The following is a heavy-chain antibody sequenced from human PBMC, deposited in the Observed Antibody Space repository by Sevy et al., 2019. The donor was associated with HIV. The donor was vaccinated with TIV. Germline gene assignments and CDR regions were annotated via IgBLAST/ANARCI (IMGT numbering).Heavy chain of an antibody. D-gene: IGHD1-26*01. CDR3: ARRPTGQSGSYWFDP. CDR1: GFTFSSYW. Sequence: GGSLRLSCAASGFTFSSYWMHWVRQAPGKGLVWVSRIKTDGSDTNYADSVKGRFTISRDNTKNTLYLQMNSLRSEDTDVYYCARRPTGQSGSYWFDPWGQGTLVTVSS. V-gene: IGHV3-74*01. CDR2: IKTDGSDT. J-gene: IGHJ5*02.